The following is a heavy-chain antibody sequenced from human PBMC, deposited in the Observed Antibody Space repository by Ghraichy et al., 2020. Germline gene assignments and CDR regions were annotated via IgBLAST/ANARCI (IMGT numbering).Heavy chain of an antibody. V-gene: IGHV3-48*02. CDR3: ARGSTMRRFYYYDCMDL. CDR1: GFSFSAYS. CDR2: ITSSSRTI. Sequence: GESLNISCVGSGFSFSAYSMNWVRQSPGKGLEWVSYITSSSRTIFYADSVKGRFTISRDNAHNTLYLQMSSVRDEDTAVYYCARGSTMRRFYYYDCMDLWGQGTTVTVSS. D-gene: IGHD5/OR15-5a*01. J-gene: IGHJ6*02.